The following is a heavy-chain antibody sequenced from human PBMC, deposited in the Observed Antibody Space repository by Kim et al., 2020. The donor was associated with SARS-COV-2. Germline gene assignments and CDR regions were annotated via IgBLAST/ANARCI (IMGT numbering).Heavy chain of an antibody. CDR1: GYSFTTYW. CDR2: IDPDDSYT. Sequence: GESLKISCKGSGYSFTTYWITWVRQMPGKGLEWMGRIDPDDSYTNYSPSFHGHVTISADKSVTTAYLQWSSLKASDTAMYYCAMGPYSSSSFGHYDMDVWGQGTTVTVSS. V-gene: IGHV5-10-1*01. D-gene: IGHD6-6*01. J-gene: IGHJ6*02. CDR3: AMGPYSSSSFGHYDMDV.